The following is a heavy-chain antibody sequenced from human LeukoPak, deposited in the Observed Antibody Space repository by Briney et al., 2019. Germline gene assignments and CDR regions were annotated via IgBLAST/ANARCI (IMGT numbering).Heavy chain of an antibody. CDR2: ISNGGTT. Sequence: SETLSLTCTVSGGPINYYYWSWIRQPPGEGLEWTGYISNGGTTNYNPSLKSRVTISVDKSKNQLSLKLGSVTAADTAVYHCVRLQPNTGEWAFDIWGQGTLVTVS. V-gene: IGHV4-59*01. D-gene: IGHD1-1*01. CDR1: GGPINYYY. J-gene: IGHJ3*02. CDR3: VRLQPNTGEWAFDI.